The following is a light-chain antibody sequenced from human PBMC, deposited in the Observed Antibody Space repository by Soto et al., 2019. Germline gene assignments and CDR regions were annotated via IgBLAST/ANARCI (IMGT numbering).Light chain of an antibody. J-gene: IGKJ2*01. CDR2: KAS. Sequence: DIQMTQSPSTLSASVGDRVTITCRASQSISTWLAWYQQKPGKAPKLLIYKASSLRNGVPSRFSGSGSGKEFTLTIYSLQLDDFASYYCQQYNGYPHTFGQGTKLEIK. CDR3: QQYNGYPHT. V-gene: IGKV1-5*03. CDR1: QSISTW.